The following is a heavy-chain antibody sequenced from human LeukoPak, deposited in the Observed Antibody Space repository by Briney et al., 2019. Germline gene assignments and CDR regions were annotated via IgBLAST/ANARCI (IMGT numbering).Heavy chain of an antibody. V-gene: IGHV5-51*01. Sequence: GESLKISCKGSGYSFTSYWIGWVRQMPGKGLEWMGIIYPGDSDTRYSPSFQGQVTISADKSISTAYLQWSSLKASDTAMYYCARLIAARPRVPGQYGYWGQGTLVTVSS. J-gene: IGHJ4*02. CDR1: GYSFTSYW. CDR2: IYPGDSDT. CDR3: ARLIAARPRVPGQYGY. D-gene: IGHD6-6*01.